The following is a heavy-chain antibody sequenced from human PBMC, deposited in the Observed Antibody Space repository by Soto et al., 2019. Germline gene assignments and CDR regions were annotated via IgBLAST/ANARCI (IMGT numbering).Heavy chain of an antibody. CDR3: ARGNGYSYGPTYYYYGMDV. V-gene: IGHV4-59*12. Sequence: SETLSLTCAVSGGSINNYYWNWIRQSPRKGLEWIGYIYSSGYTNYNPSLKTRVTMSVDTSKNQFSLKLSSVTAADTAVYYCARGNGYSYGPTYYYYGMDVWGQGTTVTVSS. CDR1: GGSINNYY. D-gene: IGHD5-18*01. J-gene: IGHJ6*02. CDR2: IYSSGYT.